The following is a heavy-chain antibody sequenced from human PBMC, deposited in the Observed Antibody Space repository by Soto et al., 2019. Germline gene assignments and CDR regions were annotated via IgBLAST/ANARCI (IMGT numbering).Heavy chain of an antibody. V-gene: IGHV4-61*01. J-gene: IGHJ6*02. D-gene: IGHD2-2*01. CDR1: GGSVCSGSYY. CDR3: ARDSVIVVVPAAPVFYYYYYGMDV. CDR2: IYYSGST. Sequence: HSETLSLSCTVCGGSVCSGSYYWSWIRQPPGKGLEWIGYIYYSGSTNYNPSLKSRVTISVDTSKNQFSLKLSSVTAADTAVYYCARDSVIVVVPAAPVFYYYYYGMDVWGQGTTVTVSS.